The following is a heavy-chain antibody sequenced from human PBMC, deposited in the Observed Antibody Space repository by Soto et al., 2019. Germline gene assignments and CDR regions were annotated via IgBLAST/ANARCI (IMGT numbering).Heavy chain of an antibody. V-gene: IGHV3-23*01. D-gene: IGHD4-17*01. J-gene: IGHJ6*02. CDR3: AKEETVLVNYYYYYGMDV. CDR1: GFTFSSDA. CDR2: IRGSGYAT. Sequence: EVQLLESGGGLVQPGGSLRLSCAASGFTFSSDAMSWVRQAPGMGLEWVSVIRGSGYATYYADSVKGRFTVSRDNSDNTVYLQMNSLRAEDTAVYYCAKEETVLVNYYYYYGMDVWGQGTTVTVSS.